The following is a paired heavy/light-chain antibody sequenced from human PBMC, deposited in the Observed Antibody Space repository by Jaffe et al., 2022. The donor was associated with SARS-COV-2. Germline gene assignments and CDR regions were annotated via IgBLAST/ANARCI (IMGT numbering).Light chain of an antibody. CDR3: QQRSNWRG. J-gene: IGKJ5*01. V-gene: IGKV3-11*01. Sequence: EIVLTQSPATLSLSPGERATLSCRASQSVSSYLAWYQQKPGQAPRLLIYDASNRATGIPARFSGSGSGTDFTLTISSLEPEDFAVYYCQQRSNWRGFGQGTRLEIK. CDR1: QSVSSY. CDR2: DAS.
Heavy chain of an antibody. J-gene: IGHJ6*02. CDR1: GFTFSNAW. V-gene: IGHV3-15*01. Sequence: EVQLVESGGGLVKPGGSLRLSCAASGFTFSNAWMSWVRQAPGKGLEWVGRIKSKTDGGTTDYAAPVKGRFTISRDDSKNTLYLQMNSLKTEDTAVYYCTTDLGLDEGDGDYWSYYYYGMDVWGQGTTVTVSS. CDR3: TTDLGLDEGDGDYWSYYYYGMDV. D-gene: IGHD4-17*01. CDR2: IKSKTDGGTT.